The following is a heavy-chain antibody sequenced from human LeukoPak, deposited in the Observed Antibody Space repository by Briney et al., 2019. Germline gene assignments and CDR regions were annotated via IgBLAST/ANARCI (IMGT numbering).Heavy chain of an antibody. CDR3: ARGHLYDYSTTCYYFDY. CDR1: GYSFASYW. CDR2: VYPGDSDT. D-gene: IGHD5-12*01. J-gene: IGHJ4*02. Sequence: GESLKISCKGSGYSFASYWIGWVRQMPGKGLGWMGVVYPGDSDTRYSPSFQGQVTISADKPISTAYLQWSSLKASDTAMYYCARGHLYDYSTTCYYFDYWGQGTLVTVSS. V-gene: IGHV5-51*04.